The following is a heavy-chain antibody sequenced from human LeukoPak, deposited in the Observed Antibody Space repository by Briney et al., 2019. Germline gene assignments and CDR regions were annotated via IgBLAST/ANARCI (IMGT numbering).Heavy chain of an antibody. V-gene: IGHV4-61*01. CDR2: IYFSGST. D-gene: IGHD3-10*01. Sequence: SETLSLTCTVSGGSFSSGTYFWSWIRQPPGTGLEWLGYIYFSGSTNYNPSLKSRVTISVDTSKNQFSLKLSSVTAADTAVYYCAREEGITMVRGVTSYYYHGMDVWGKGTTVTVSS. J-gene: IGHJ6*04. CDR3: AREEGITMVRGVTSYYYHGMDV. CDR1: GGSFSSGTYF.